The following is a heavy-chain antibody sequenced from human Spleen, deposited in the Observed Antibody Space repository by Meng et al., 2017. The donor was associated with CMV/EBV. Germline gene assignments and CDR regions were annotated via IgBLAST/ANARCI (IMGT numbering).Heavy chain of an antibody. Sequence: SCAASGFTFSDYYMNWIRQAPGKGLEWISYISTSGSTIYYADSVKGRFTISRDNAKNSLYLQMNSLRAEDTAMYYCARDITGYHTPYWGQGTLVTVSS. CDR1: GFTFSDYY. D-gene: IGHD3/OR15-3a*01. CDR3: ARDITGYHTPY. CDR2: ISTSGSTI. J-gene: IGHJ4*02. V-gene: IGHV3-11*01.